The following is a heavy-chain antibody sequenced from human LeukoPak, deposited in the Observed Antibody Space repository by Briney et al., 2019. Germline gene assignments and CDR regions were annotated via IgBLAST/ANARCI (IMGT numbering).Heavy chain of an antibody. CDR2: ISAYNGHT. Sequence: ASVKVSCKASGYTFTSYGISWVRQAPGQGLEWMGWISAYNGHTNYAQKLRGRVTMTTDTSTSTAYMELRSLRSDDTAVYYCARGIAAAGEADYWGQGTLVTVSS. J-gene: IGHJ4*02. CDR3: ARGIAAAGEADY. CDR1: GYTFTSYG. V-gene: IGHV1-18*01. D-gene: IGHD6-13*01.